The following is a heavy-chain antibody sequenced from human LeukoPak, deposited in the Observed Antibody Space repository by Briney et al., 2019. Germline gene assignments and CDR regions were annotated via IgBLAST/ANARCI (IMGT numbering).Heavy chain of an antibody. J-gene: IGHJ5*02. Sequence: SETLSLTCTVSGGSISSYYWSWIRQPPGKGLEWIGYIYYSGSTNYNPSLKSRVTISVDTSKNQFSLKLSSVTAADTAVYYCAGGEIVVVPAASYSWFDPWGQGTLVTVSS. V-gene: IGHV4-59*01. CDR2: IYYSGST. CDR1: GGSISSYY. D-gene: IGHD2-2*01. CDR3: AGGEIVVVPAASYSWFDP.